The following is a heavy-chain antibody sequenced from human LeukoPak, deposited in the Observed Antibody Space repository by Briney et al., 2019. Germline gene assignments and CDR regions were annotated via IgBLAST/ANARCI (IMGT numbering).Heavy chain of an antibody. CDR2: ISSDGNNK. CDR3: ARDRALRGVDY. V-gene: IGHV3-30-3*01. CDR1: GFTFSSYA. J-gene: IGHJ4*02. Sequence: GGSLRLSCAASGFTFSSYAMHWVRQAPGKGLEWVAVISSDGNNKYYADSVKGRFTISRDNAKNTLYLQMHSLRAEDTAIYYCARDRALRGVDYWGQGTLVTVSS.